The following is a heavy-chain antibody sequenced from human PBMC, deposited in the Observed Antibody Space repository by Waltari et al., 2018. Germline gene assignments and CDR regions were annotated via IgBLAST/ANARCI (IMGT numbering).Heavy chain of an antibody. CDR1: GFTFSNAW. Sequence: EVQLVESGGGLVQPGRSLRLSCAASGFTFSNAWMSWVRQAPGKGLEWVGRIKSKTDGGTTDYAAPVKGRFTISRDDSKNTLYLQMNSLKTEDTAVYYCTTEEGGWLQLLYAFDIWGQGTMVTVSS. D-gene: IGHD5-12*01. J-gene: IGHJ3*02. V-gene: IGHV3-15*01. CDR3: TTEEGGWLQLLYAFDI. CDR2: IKSKTDGGTT.